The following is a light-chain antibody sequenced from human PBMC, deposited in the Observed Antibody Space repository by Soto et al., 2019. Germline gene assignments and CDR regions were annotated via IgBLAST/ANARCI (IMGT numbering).Light chain of an antibody. CDR2: GAS. Sequence: PGERATLSCRASQSVSSNYLAWYQQKPGQAPRLLIYGASTRATGVPDRFSGSGSGTDFTLTISRLEPEDFAVYHCQQYGSLSWKFGQGTKV. CDR3: QQYGSLSWK. V-gene: IGKV3-20*01. CDR1: QSVSSNY. J-gene: IGKJ1*01.